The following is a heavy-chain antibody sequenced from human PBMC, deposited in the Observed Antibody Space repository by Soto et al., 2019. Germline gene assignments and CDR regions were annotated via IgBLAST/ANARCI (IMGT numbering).Heavy chain of an antibody. CDR2: IKSKTDGGTT. Sequence: EVQLVESGGGLVKPGGSLRLSCAASGFTFSNAWMNWVRQAPGKGLEWVGRIKSKTDGGTTDYAAPVKGRFTISRDDSKNTLYLQMNSLKTEDTAVYYCTTDLVLYGSGYGMDVWGQGTTVTVSS. D-gene: IGHD3-10*01. CDR1: GFTFSNAW. J-gene: IGHJ6*02. V-gene: IGHV3-15*07. CDR3: TTDLVLYGSGYGMDV.